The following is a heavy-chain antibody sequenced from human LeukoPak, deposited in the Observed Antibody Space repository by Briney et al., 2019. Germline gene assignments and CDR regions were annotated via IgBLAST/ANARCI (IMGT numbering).Heavy chain of an antibody. J-gene: IGHJ6*02. CDR1: GGSISSYY. V-gene: IGHV4-59*01. CDR2: IYYSGST. D-gene: IGHD6-19*01. CDR3: ARVEGVAVAGYYYYYGMDV. Sequence: SETLSLTCTVSGGSISSYYWSWIRQPPGKGLEWIGYIYYSGSTNYNPSLKSRVTISVDTSKNQFSLKLSSVTAADTAVYYCARVEGVAVAGYYYYYGMDVWGQGTTVTVSS.